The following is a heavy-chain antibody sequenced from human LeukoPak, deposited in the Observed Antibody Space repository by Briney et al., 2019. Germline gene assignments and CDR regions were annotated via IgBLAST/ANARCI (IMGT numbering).Heavy chain of an antibody. CDR2: IIPIFGTA. V-gene: IGHV1-69*06. J-gene: IGHJ5*02. Sequence: ASVKVSCKASGGTFSSYAISWVRQAPGQGLEWMGGIIPIFGTANYAQKFQGRVTITADKSTSTAYMELSSLRSDDTAVYYCARGRLGTWFGELKAWGQGTLVTVSS. CDR1: GGTFSSYA. D-gene: IGHD3-10*01. CDR3: ARGRLGTWFGELKA.